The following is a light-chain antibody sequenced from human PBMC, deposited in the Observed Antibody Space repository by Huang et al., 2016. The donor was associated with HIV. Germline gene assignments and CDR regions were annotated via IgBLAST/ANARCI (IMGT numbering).Light chain of an antibody. CDR1: HTISNH. J-gene: IGKJ1*01. CDR3: QQSYNSPRT. CDR2: TAS. V-gene: IGKV1-39*01. Sequence: DIQMTQSPSSLSASVGDRVTITCRTSHTISNHLNWYQQKPGKAPKLLIYTASSSQSGVPSRFSGRGSGTDFTLTISTLQPDDFGTYYCQQSYNSPRTFGQGTRVEIK.